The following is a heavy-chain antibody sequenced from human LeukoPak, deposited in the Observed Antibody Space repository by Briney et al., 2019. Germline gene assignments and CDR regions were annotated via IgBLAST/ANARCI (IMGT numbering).Heavy chain of an antibody. CDR2: IRYDGGNK. D-gene: IGHD3-22*01. CDR1: GFTFSGCG. V-gene: IGHV3-30*02. CDR3: AKDPHYYDSGGYPYYFDY. J-gene: IGHJ4*02. Sequence: PGGSLRLSCSASGFTFSGCGMQLVRQAPGKGLEWVAFIRYDGGNKHYADSVKGRFTISRDNSMNTLYLQMNSLRAEDAAVYYCAKDPHYYDSGGYPYYFDYWGQGTLVTVSS.